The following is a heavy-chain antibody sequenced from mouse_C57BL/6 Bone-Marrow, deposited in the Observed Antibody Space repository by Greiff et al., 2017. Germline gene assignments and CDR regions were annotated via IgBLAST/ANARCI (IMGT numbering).Heavy chain of an antibody. CDR3: ARGGAYGSPWFAY. V-gene: IGHV1-72*01. Sequence: KQSCKASGYTFTSYWMHWVKQRPGRGLEWIGRIDPNSGGTKYNEKFKSKATLTVDKPSSTAYMQLSSLTSEDSAVYYCARGGAYGSPWFAYWGQGTLVTVSA. J-gene: IGHJ3*01. D-gene: IGHD1-1*01. CDR2: IDPNSGGT. CDR1: GYTFTSYW.